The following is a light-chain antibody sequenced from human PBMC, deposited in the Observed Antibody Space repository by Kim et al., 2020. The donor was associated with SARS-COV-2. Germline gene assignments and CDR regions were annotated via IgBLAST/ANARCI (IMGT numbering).Light chain of an antibody. Sequence: GQKVTISCSGSSSNIGNNYVSWYQQLPGTAPKFLIYDNHKRPSEIPARFSGSKSGTSATLGISGLQTGDEADYYCGAWDSSLSAWVFGGGTKLTVL. J-gene: IGLJ3*02. CDR2: DNH. V-gene: IGLV1-51*01. CDR1: SSNIGNNY. CDR3: GAWDSSLSAWV.